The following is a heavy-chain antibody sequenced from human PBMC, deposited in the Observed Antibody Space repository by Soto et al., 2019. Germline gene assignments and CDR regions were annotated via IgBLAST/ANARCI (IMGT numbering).Heavy chain of an antibody. J-gene: IGHJ6*03. CDR1: GGSISSYY. D-gene: IGHD3-10*01. Sequence: SETLSLTCTVSGGSISSYYWSWIRQPPGKGLEWIGYIYYSGSTNYNPSLKSRVTISVDTSKNQFSLKLSSVTAADTAVYYCARAIGQGSGSYFLSLDYYYYMDVWGKGTTVTVSS. CDR2: IYYSGST. V-gene: IGHV4-59*08. CDR3: ARAIGQGSGSYFLSLDYYYYMDV.